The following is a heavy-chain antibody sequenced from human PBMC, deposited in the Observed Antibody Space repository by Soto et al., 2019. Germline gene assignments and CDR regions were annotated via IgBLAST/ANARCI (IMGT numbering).Heavy chain of an antibody. Sequence: SETLSLTCAVYGWSFSGYYWSWIRQPTGKGLEWIGEINHSGSTNYNPSLKSRVTISVDTSKNQFSLKLSSVTAADTAVYYCARVAYDSSGYYPSYYYYGMDVWGQGTTVT. D-gene: IGHD3-22*01. J-gene: IGHJ6*02. V-gene: IGHV4-34*01. CDR3: ARVAYDSSGYYPSYYYYGMDV. CDR1: GWSFSGYY. CDR2: INHSGST.